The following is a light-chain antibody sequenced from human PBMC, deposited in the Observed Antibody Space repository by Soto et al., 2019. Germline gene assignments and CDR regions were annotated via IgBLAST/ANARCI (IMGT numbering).Light chain of an antibody. V-gene: IGKV3-20*01. J-gene: IGKJ2*01. CDR3: QEYGSSSST. Sequence: EIVLTESPGTLSLSPGERATLSCRASQSVSSSYLAWYQQKPGQAPRLLIYGAYSRATGIPDRVSGSGSGTDFTLTFSRLEPEDFAVYYCQEYGSSSSTFGQGTKLEIK. CDR1: QSVSSSY. CDR2: GAY.